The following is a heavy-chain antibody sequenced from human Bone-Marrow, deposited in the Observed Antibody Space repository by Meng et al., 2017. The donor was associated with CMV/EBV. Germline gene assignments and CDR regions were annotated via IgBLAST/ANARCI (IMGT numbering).Heavy chain of an antibody. V-gene: IGHV3-49*03. CDR1: GFTFSSYS. Sequence: GGSLRLSCAASGFTFSSYSMSWFRQAPGKGLEWVGFIKSKSYGGATEYAASVSGRFTITRDDSKSIAYLEMNSLKTEDTAVYFCTRGRGAIGYWGQGMLVTVSS. D-gene: IGHD1-26*01. CDR2: IKSKSYGGAT. CDR3: TRGRGAIGY. J-gene: IGHJ4*02.